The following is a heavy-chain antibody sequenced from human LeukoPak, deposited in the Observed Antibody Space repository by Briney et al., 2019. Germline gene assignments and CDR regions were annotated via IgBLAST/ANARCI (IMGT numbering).Heavy chain of an antibody. CDR1: GFTFSSYW. J-gene: IGHJ4*02. Sequence: GGSLRLSCAVSGFTFSSYWVHWVRQAPGKGLVWVSRIDRDGSRINYADSVEGRFTISRDNGKNTLFLQMNSLRAEDAAVYYCVRGNDYGGPHYWGQGTLVTVSS. D-gene: IGHD4-23*01. V-gene: IGHV3-74*01. CDR2: IDRDGSRI. CDR3: VRGNDYGGPHY.